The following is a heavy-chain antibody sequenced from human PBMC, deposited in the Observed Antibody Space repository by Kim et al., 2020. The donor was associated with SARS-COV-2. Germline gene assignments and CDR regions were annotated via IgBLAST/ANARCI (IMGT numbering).Heavy chain of an antibody. D-gene: IGHD6-13*01. V-gene: IGHV3-33*01. Sequence: GGSLRLSCAASGFTFSSYGMHWVRQAPGKGLEWVAVIWYDGSNKYYADSVKGRFTISRDNSKNTLYLQMNSLRAEDTAVYYCARGFRSSWLDYWGQGTLVTVSS. CDR2: IWYDGSNK. CDR1: GFTFSSYG. J-gene: IGHJ4*02. CDR3: ARGFRSSWLDY.